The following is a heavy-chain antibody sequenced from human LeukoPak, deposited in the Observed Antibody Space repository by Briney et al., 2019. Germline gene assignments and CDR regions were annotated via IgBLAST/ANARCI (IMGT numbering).Heavy chain of an antibody. Sequence: GGSLRLSCEASGFSFSSYNMDWVRQTPGKGLEWISSITTSSTYTFYADSVKGRFTISRDNARNSLYLQMNSLRAEDTAVYYCAKDGGTHFDHWGQGTLVTVSS. D-gene: IGHD1-26*01. CDR3: AKDGGTHFDH. V-gene: IGHV3-21*01. CDR1: GFSFSSYN. CDR2: ITTSSTYT. J-gene: IGHJ4*02.